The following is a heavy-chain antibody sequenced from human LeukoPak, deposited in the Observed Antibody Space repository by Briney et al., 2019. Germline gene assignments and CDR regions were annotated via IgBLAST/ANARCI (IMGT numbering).Heavy chain of an antibody. CDR1: GYTFTSYD. J-gene: IGHJ6*02. Sequence: ASVKVSCKASGYTFTSYDINWVRQATGQGLEWMGWMNPNSGNTGYAQKLQGRVTMTRDTSISTAYMELSSLACEDTAVYYCARVPSYNGAERFYSYGLDVSGHGTTVTVSS. CDR3: ARVPSYNGAERFYSYGLDV. D-gene: IGHD1-14*01. CDR2: MNPNSGNT. V-gene: IGHV1-8*01.